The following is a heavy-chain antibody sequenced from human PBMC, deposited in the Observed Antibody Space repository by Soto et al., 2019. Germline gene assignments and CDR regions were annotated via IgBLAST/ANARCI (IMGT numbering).Heavy chain of an antibody. D-gene: IGHD6-19*01. CDR2: ISYDGNNK. CDR3: TNTPVLFGRTAVVVPYHY. J-gene: IGHJ4*02. V-gene: IGHV3-30*18. Sequence: QVQLVESGGGVVQPGRSLRLSCAASGFTFSSFGIHWVRQAPGKGLEWVAVISYDGNNKYYADSVKGRFTISRDNSKNTLCLHMNRLRAADTPVDYCTNTPVLFGRTAVVVPYHYWGQVILVTVAS. CDR1: GFTFSSFG.